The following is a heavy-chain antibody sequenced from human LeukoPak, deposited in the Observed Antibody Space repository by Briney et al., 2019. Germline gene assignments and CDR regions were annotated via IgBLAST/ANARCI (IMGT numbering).Heavy chain of an antibody. Sequence: GGSLRLSCAASGFRFNTYWMSWVRQAPGKGLEWVANIKQDGNEKYYADSVKGRFTISRDNGKNSLDLQMNSLRAEDTAVYCCAELGITMIGGVWGKGTTVTISS. CDR2: IKQDGNEK. J-gene: IGHJ6*04. CDR3: AELGITMIGGV. CDR1: GFRFNTYW. V-gene: IGHV3-7*01. D-gene: IGHD3-10*02.